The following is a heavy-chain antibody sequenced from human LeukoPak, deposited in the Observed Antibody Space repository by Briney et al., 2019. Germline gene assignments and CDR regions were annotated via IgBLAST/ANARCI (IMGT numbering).Heavy chain of an antibody. Sequence: SETLSLTCAVSGGSISSGGYSWSWIRQPPGKGLEWIGYIYHSGSTYYNPSLKSRVTISVDRSKNQFSLKLSSVTAADTAVYYCARGDSSGYYRYFDYWGQGTLVTVPS. J-gene: IGHJ4*02. V-gene: IGHV4-30-2*01. D-gene: IGHD3-22*01. CDR1: GGSISSGGYS. CDR2: IYHSGST. CDR3: ARGDSSGYYRYFDY.